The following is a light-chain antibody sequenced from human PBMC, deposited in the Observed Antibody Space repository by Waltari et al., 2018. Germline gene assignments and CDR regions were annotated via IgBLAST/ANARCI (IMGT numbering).Light chain of an antibody. CDR2: DAS. Sequence: AIRITQSPSSLSASTGDRVTITCRASQGISSYLAWYQQKPGKAPKFLIYDASTLQRGVTSRFRGSGSGTDFTLTISCLQSEDFASYYCQQYYSHPPTFGQGTKVENK. CDR3: QQYYSHPPT. V-gene: IGKV1-8*01. CDR1: QGISSY. J-gene: IGKJ1*01.